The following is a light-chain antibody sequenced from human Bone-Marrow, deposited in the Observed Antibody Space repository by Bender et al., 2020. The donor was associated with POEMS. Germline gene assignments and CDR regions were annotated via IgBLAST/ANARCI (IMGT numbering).Light chain of an antibody. CDR1: SGDVGGYDF. Sequence: QSALTQPRSVSGSPGQSVTISCTGTSGDVGGYDFVSWYQQHPGKAPKLVVYDVNKRPSGVPHRFSGSKSGNTASLTISGLQAEDEADYYCCSYAGSYTYVFGTGTKVTAL. J-gene: IGLJ1*01. CDR3: CSYAGSYTYV. V-gene: IGLV2-11*01. CDR2: DVN.